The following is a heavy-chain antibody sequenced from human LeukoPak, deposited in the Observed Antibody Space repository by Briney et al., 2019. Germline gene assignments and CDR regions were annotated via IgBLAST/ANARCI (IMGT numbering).Heavy chain of an antibody. D-gene: IGHD6-19*01. V-gene: IGHV4-59*01. CDR2: IYYSGST. CDR1: GGSISSYY. J-gene: IGHJ3*02. CDR3: ARDEGWLELPDAFDI. Sequence: SETLSLTCTVSGGSISSYYWGWIRQPPGRGLGWIGYIYYSGSTNYNPSLKSRVTISVDTSKNQFSLKLSSVTAADTAVYYCARDEGWLELPDAFDIWGQGTMVTVSS.